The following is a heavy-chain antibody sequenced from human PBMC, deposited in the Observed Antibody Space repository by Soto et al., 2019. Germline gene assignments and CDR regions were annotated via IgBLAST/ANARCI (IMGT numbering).Heavy chain of an antibody. V-gene: IGHV4-34*01. J-gene: IGHJ5*02. CDR2: INHSGST. CDR1: GGSFSGYY. D-gene: IGHD6-19*01. Sequence: SETLSLTCAVYGGSFSGYYWSWIRQPPGKGLEWIGEINHSGSTNYNPSLKSRVTISVDTSKNQFSLKLSSVTAADTAVYYCASVAVAGTGSRPTNWFDPWGQGTLVTVSS. CDR3: ASVAVAGTGSRPTNWFDP.